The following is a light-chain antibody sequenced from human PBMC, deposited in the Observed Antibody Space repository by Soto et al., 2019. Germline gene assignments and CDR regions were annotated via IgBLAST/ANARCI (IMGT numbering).Light chain of an antibody. CDR3: QQSYSTPYT. J-gene: IGKJ2*01. V-gene: IGKV1-39*01. CDR2: AAS. CDR1: QSISSY. Sequence: DIQMTQSPSSLSASVGDRVTITCRARQSISSYLNWYQQKPGKAPKLLIYAASSLQSGVPSRFSGSGSGTYFTLTISSLQPEDFATYYCQQSYSTPYTVGQGTKLEIK.